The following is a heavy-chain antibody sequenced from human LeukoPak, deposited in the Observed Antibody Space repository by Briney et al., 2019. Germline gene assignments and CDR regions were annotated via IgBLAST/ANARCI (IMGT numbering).Heavy chain of an antibody. CDR1: GYTFTDYY. D-gene: IGHD6-6*01. Sequence: GASVKVSCKASGYTFTDYYMHWVRQAPGQGLEWMGWINPNSGGTNFAQKFQGRVAMTRDTSISTAYMELGSPRSDDTAVYYCARARWQLVPYFDSWGQGTLVTASS. CDR2: INPNSGGT. V-gene: IGHV1-2*02. CDR3: ARARWQLVPYFDS. J-gene: IGHJ4*02.